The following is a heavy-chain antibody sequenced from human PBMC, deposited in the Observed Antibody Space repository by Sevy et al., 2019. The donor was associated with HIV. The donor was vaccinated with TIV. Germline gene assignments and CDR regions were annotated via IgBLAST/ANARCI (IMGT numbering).Heavy chain of an antibody. CDR2: ISYDGSNK. Sequence: GGSLRLSCAASGFTFSSYAMHWVRQAPGKGLEWVAVISYDGSNKYYADSVKGRFTISRDNSKNTLYLQMNSLRAEDTAVYYCAREVSSSRGDLDNWGQGTLVTVSS. V-gene: IGHV3-30*04. CDR3: AREVSSSRGDLDN. CDR1: GFTFSSYA. D-gene: IGHD6-13*01. J-gene: IGHJ4*02.